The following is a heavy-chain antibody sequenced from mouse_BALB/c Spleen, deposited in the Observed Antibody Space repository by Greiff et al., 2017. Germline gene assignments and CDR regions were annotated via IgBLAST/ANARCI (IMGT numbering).Heavy chain of an antibody. Sequence: EVKLVESGGGLVQPGGSLRLSCATSGFTFTDYYMSWVRQPPGKALEWLGFIRNKANGYTTEYSASVKGRFTISRDNSQSILYLQMNTLRAEDSATYYCARDPDRYDWAMDYWGQGTSVTVSS. CDR2: IRNKANGYTT. V-gene: IGHV7-3*02. CDR1: GFTFTDYY. D-gene: IGHD2-14*01. J-gene: IGHJ4*01. CDR3: ARDPDRYDWAMDY.